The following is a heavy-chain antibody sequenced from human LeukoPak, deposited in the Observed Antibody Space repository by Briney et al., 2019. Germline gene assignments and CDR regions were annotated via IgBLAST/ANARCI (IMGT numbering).Heavy chain of an antibody. D-gene: IGHD1-14*01. V-gene: IGHV1-46*01. CDR3: ARDPTKTVDPSRDGAFDI. CDR1: GYTFTGYY. CDR2: INPSGGST. J-gene: IGHJ3*02. Sequence: ASVKVSCKASGYTFTGYYMHWVRQAPGQGLEWMGIINPSGGSTSYAQKFQGRVTMTRDTSTSTVYMELSSLRSEDTAVYYCARDPTKTVDPSRDGAFDIWGQGTMVTVSS.